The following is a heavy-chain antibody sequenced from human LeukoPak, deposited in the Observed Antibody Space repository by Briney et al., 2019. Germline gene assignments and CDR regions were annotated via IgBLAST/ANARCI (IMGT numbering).Heavy chain of an antibody. CDR2: IIPMFGTS. CDR1: GGTFSNYA. V-gene: IGHV1-69*05. D-gene: IGHD6-6*01. J-gene: IGHJ5*02. CDR3: ARTAESLAVGGATFNWFDP. Sequence: ASVKVSCKASGGTFSNYAISWVRQAPGQGLGWMGGIIPMFGTSKYAQKFQGRVTITTDESTSTAYMELSSLRSEDTAVYYCARTAESLAVGGATFNWFDPWGQGTPVTVSS.